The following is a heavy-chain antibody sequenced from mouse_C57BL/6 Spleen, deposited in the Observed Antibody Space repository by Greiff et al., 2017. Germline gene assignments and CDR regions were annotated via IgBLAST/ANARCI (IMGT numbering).Heavy chain of an antibody. CDR1: GYTFTSYW. Sequence: QVQLKQPGAELVKPGASVKMSCKASGYTFTSYWITWVKQRPGQGLEWIGDIYPGSGSTNYTEKFKSKATLTVDTSSSTAYMQLSSLTSEDSAVYYCASYYGSSFDYWGQGTTLTVSS. V-gene: IGHV1-55*01. D-gene: IGHD1-1*01. CDR3: ASYYGSSFDY. J-gene: IGHJ2*01. CDR2: IYPGSGST.